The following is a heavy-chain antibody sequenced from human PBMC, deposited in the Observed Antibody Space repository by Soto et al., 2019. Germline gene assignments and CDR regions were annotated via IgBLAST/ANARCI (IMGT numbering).Heavy chain of an antibody. CDR3: AREFNTASVYYYGMDV. D-gene: IGHD5-18*01. J-gene: IGHJ6*02. CDR2: IWYDGSNK. V-gene: IGHV3-33*01. CDR1: GFTFSSYG. Sequence: GGSLRLSCAASGFTFSSYGMHWVRQAPGKGLEWVAVIWYDGSNKYYADSVKGRFTISRDNSKNTLYLQMNSLRAEDTAVYYCAREFNTASVYYYGMDVWGQGTTVTVSS.